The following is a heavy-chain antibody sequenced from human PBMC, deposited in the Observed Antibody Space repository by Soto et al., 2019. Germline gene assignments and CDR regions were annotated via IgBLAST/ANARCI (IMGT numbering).Heavy chain of an antibody. V-gene: IGHV1-18*01. Sequence: GPSVKVSCKASGYTFTSYGISWVRQAPGQGLEWMGWISAYNGNTNYAQKLQGRVTMTTDTSTSTAYMELRSLRSDDTAVYYCASNWNPQIYYYYMDVWGKGTTVTV. J-gene: IGHJ6*03. CDR1: GYTFTSYG. CDR2: ISAYNGNT. D-gene: IGHD1-20*01. CDR3: ASNWNPQIYYYYMDV.